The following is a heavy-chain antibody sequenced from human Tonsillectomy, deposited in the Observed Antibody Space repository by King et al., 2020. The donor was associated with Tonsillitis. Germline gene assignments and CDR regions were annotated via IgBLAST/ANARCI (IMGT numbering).Heavy chain of an antibody. CDR1: GYSFTGYY. Sequence: VQLVQSGTEVKKPGASVKVSCKASGYSFTGYYIHWVRQAPVQGLEWMGWINPYSGDTNSAQSFQGGVTMTRDTSISTAYMELTRPTSDDTAVYYCARGRYCSGGSCYSHFDYWGQGTQVTVSS. J-gene: IGHJ4*02. CDR2: INPYSGDT. D-gene: IGHD2-15*01. V-gene: IGHV1-2*02. CDR3: ARGRYCSGGSCYSHFDY.